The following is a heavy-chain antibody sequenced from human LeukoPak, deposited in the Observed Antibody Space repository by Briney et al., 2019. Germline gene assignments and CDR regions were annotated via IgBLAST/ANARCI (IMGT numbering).Heavy chain of an antibody. D-gene: IGHD3-10*01. CDR2: ISYDGSNK. CDR3: AKDLAFYGSGSYYIAGYYYGMDV. J-gene: IGHJ6*04. V-gene: IGHV3-30*18. CDR1: GFTFSSYG. Sequence: PGRSLRLSCAASGFTFSSYGVHWVRQAPGKGLEWVAVISYDGSNKYYADSVKGRFTISRDNSKNTLYLQMNSLRAEDTAVYYCAKDLAFYGSGSYYIAGYYYGMDVWGKGTTVTVSS.